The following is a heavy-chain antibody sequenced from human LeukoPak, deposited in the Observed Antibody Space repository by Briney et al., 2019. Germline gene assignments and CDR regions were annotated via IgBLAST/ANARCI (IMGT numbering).Heavy chain of an antibody. J-gene: IGHJ4*02. Sequence: GGSLRLSCAASGFTFDDYGMSWVRQAPGKGLEWVSGINWNGGSTGYADSVKGRFTISRDNAKNSLYLQMNSLRVEDTALYYCARGPNYDILTGYYNQYYFDYWGQGTLVTVSS. D-gene: IGHD3-9*01. V-gene: IGHV3-20*04. CDR3: ARGPNYDILTGYYNQYYFDY. CDR1: GFTFDDYG. CDR2: INWNGGST.